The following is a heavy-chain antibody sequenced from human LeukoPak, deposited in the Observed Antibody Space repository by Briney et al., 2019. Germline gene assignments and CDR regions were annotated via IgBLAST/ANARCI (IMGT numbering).Heavy chain of an antibody. V-gene: IGHV3-33*01. J-gene: IGHJ4*02. CDR3: ARDQWEGQWLVQGPDY. Sequence: GGSLRLSCAASGFTFNNFGIHWVRQAPGKGLEWVALIWYDGSNEFYADSVKGRFTISRDDSKNMLYLQMSSLRAEDTGVYYCARDQWEGQWLVQGPDYWGQGTLVTVSS. CDR1: GFTFNNFG. CDR2: IWYDGSNE. D-gene: IGHD6-19*01.